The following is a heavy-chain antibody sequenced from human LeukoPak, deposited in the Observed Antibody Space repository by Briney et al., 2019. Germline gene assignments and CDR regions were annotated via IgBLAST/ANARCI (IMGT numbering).Heavy chain of an antibody. CDR1: GFTFGDYA. Sequence: GGSLRLSCAASGFTFGDYAMHWVRQAPGKGLEWVSGISWNSGSIGYADSVKGRFTISRDNAKNSLYLQMNSLRAEDTAVYYCARDGNLIDNWFDPWGQGTLVTVSS. J-gene: IGHJ5*02. CDR2: ISWNSGSI. D-gene: IGHD4-23*01. V-gene: IGHV3-9*01. CDR3: ARDGNLIDNWFDP.